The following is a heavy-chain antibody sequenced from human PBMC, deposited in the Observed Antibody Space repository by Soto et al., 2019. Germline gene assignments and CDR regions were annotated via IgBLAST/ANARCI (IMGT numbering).Heavy chain of an antibody. CDR1: GYNFSDYY. J-gene: IGHJ5*02. D-gene: IGHD2-8*02. CDR3: AREISGGGTLNWFDP. V-gene: IGHV1-2*02. Sequence: QVQLVQSAAEVKKPGASVKVSCKASGYNFSDYYIHWVRQAPGQGLEWLGWVSPKSGGTKYAQKFKGRVTMTRDTSSNTVYMDLSGLKSDDTAVFYCAREISGGGTLNWFDPWCQGTLVTVSS. CDR2: VSPKSGGT.